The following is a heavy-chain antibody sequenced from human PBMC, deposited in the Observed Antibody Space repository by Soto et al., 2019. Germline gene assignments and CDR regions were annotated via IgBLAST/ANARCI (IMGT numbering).Heavy chain of an antibody. V-gene: IGHV1-8*01. J-gene: IGHJ6*03. Sequence: ASVKVSCKASGYTFTSYDINWVRQATGQGLEWMGWMNPNSGNTGYAQKFQGRVTMTRNTSISTAYMELSSLRSEDTAVYYCARGTSVYYGDYVRAKKMYYYYYMDVWGKGTTVTVSS. CDR3: ARGTSVYYGDYVRAKKMYYYYYMDV. CDR1: GYTFTSYD. CDR2: MNPNSGNT. D-gene: IGHD4-17*01.